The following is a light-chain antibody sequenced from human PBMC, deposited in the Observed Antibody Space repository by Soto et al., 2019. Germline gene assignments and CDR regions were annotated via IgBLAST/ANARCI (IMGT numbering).Light chain of an antibody. V-gene: IGKV3-20*01. CDR1: QSVSSNY. CDR3: QQYSNSPPEFT. J-gene: IGKJ3*01. CDR2: GAS. Sequence: EIVLTQSPGTLSLSPGERVTLSCRASQSVSSNYLAWYQQRPGQAPRLLIFGASYRATGIPDRFSGSGSGTDFTLTISRLEPEDFAVYYCQQYSNSPPEFTFGPGTKVDSK.